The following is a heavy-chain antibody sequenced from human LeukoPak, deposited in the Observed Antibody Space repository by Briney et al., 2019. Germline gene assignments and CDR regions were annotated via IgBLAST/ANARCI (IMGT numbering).Heavy chain of an antibody. V-gene: IGHV1-2*02. J-gene: IGHJ6*03. D-gene: IGHD1-1*01. CDR2: INPNSGGT. CDR1: GYTFTGYY. CDR3: ARAQGLTTWNYMDV. Sequence: ASVKVSCKASGYTFTGYYMHWVRQAPGQGLEWMGWINPNSGGTNYAQKFQGRVTMTRDTSISTAYMELSRLRSDDTAVYYCARAQGLTTWNYMDVWGKGTTVTISS.